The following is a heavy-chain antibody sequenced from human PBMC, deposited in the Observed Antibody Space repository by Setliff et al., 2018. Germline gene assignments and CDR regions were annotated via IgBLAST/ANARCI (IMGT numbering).Heavy chain of an antibody. CDR3: ARGPYNIYDRSGYGFTNWFDP. D-gene: IGHD3-22*01. CDR1: GYSISSGNY. CDR2: ISHSGSA. J-gene: IGHJ5*02. Sequence: ETLSLTCAVSGYSISSGNYWGWIRQPPGKGLEWIGSISHSGSADYNPSLKSRVTISVDTSKNQFSLKLSSVTAADTAVYYCARGPYNIYDRSGYGFTNWFDPWGQGTLVTVSS. V-gene: IGHV4-38-2*01.